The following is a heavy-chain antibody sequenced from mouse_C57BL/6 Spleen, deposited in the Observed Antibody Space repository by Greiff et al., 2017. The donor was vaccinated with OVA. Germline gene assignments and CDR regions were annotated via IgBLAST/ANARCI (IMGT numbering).Heavy chain of an antibody. Sequence: VQLKQSGPELVKPGDSVKISCKASGYSFTGYFMNWVMQSHGKSLEWIGRINPYNGDTFYNQKFKGKATLTVDKSSSTAHMELRSLTSEDSAVYYCARADDYDDYAMDYWGQGTSVTVSS. CDR1: GYSFTGYF. D-gene: IGHD2-4*01. CDR3: ARADDYDDYAMDY. CDR2: INPYNGDT. V-gene: IGHV1-20*01. J-gene: IGHJ4*01.